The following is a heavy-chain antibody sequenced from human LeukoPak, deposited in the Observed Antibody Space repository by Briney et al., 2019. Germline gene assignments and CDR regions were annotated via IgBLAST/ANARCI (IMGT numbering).Heavy chain of an antibody. D-gene: IGHD6-6*01. CDR1: GGSFSGYY. CDR2: INHSGST. Sequence: PSETLSLTCAVYGGSFSGYYWSWIRQPPGKGLEWIGEINHSGSTNYNPSLKSRVTISVDTSKNQFSLKLSSVTAADTAVYYCARDIAARLPYFDYWGQGTLVTVSS. V-gene: IGHV4-34*01. J-gene: IGHJ4*02. CDR3: ARDIAARLPYFDY.